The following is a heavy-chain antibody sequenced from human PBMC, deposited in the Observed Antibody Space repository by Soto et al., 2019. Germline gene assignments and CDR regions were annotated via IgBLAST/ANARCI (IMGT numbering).Heavy chain of an antibody. Sequence: QVQLVESGGGVVQPGRSLRLSCAASGFTFSSYGMHWVRQAPGKGLEWVAVIWYDESNKYYADSVKGRFTISRDNSKNTLYLQMNGLRAEDTAVYYCARDLSCSGGSCQSYYYYYGMDVWGQGTTVTVSS. J-gene: IGHJ6*02. V-gene: IGHV3-33*01. D-gene: IGHD2-15*01. CDR1: GFTFSSYG. CDR2: IWYDESNK. CDR3: ARDLSCSGGSCQSYYYYYGMDV.